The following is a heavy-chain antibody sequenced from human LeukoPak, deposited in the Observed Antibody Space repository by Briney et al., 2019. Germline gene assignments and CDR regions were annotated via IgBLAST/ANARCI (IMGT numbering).Heavy chain of an antibody. V-gene: IGHV4-39*01. CDR2: IYYSGST. CDR1: GGSISSSSYY. D-gene: IGHD1-26*01. CDR3: ARCGGSGSYYAYVWRSYYYYYGMDV. J-gene: IGHJ6*02. Sequence: SETLSLTCTVSGGSISSSSYYWGWIRQPPGKGLEWIGSIYYSGSTYYNPSLKSRVTISVDTSKNQFSLKLSSVTAADTAVYYCARCGGSGSYYAYVWRSYYYYYGMDVWGQGTTVTVSS.